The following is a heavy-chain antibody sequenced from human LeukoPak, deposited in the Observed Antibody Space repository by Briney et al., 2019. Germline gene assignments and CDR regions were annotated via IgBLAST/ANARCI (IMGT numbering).Heavy chain of an antibody. CDR3: AKDRMIVVVITKGGDDAFDI. Sequence: GGSLRLSCAASGFTFSSYGMHWVRQAPGKGLEWVAVISSDGGNKYYADSVKGRFTISRDNSKNTLYLQMNSLRAEDTAVYYCAKDRMIVVVITKGGDDAFDIWGQGTMVTVSS. V-gene: IGHV3-30*18. D-gene: IGHD3-22*01. CDR2: ISSDGGNK. J-gene: IGHJ3*02. CDR1: GFTFSSYG.